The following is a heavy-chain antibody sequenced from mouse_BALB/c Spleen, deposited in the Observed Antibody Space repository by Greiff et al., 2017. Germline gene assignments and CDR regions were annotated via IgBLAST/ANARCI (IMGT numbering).Heavy chain of an antibody. CDR2: INPGSGGT. CDR1: GYAFTNYL. V-gene: IGHV1-54*01. Sequence: QVQLKQSGAELVRPGTSVKVSCKASGYAFTNYLIEWVKQRPGQGLEWIGVINPGSGGTNYNEKFKGKATLTADKSSSTAYMQLSSLTSDDSAVYFCARSEYGNGFAYWGQGTLVTVSA. CDR3: ARSEYGNGFAY. D-gene: IGHD2-10*02. J-gene: IGHJ3*01.